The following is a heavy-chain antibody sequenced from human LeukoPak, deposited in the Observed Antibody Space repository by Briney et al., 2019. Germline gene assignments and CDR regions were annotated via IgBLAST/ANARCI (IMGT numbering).Heavy chain of an antibody. D-gene: IGHD5-24*01. J-gene: IGHJ4*02. CDR2: INHSGST. CDR1: GGSFSGYY. CDR3: ASSRWLQWGFDY. Sequence: SETLSLTCAVYGGSFSGYYWSWIRQPPGKGLEWIGEINHSGSTNYNPSLKSRVTISVDTSKNQFSLKLSSVTAADTAVYYCASSRWLQWGFDYWGQGTLVTVSS. V-gene: IGHV4-34*01.